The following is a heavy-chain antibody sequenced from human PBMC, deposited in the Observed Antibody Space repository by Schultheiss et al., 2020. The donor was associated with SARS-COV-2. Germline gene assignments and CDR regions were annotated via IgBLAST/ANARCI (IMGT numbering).Heavy chain of an antibody. D-gene: IGHD1-26*01. J-gene: IGHJ3*02. CDR1: GFTFSNAW. V-gene: IGHV3-30*02. CDR2: IWYDGSNK. Sequence: GGSLRLSCAASGFTFSNAWMSWVRQAPGKGLEWVAVIWYDGSNKYYADSVKGRFTISRDNSKNTLYLQMNSLRAEDTAVYYCAKDGRSIVGAMDAFDIWGQGTMVTVSS. CDR3: AKDGRSIVGAMDAFDI.